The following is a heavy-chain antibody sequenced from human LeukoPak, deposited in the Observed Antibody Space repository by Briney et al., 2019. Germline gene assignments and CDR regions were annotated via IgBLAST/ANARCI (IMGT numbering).Heavy chain of an antibody. CDR1: GGSINTYY. V-gene: IGHV4-59*13. D-gene: IGHD3-10*01. Sequence: KSSETLSLTCTLSGGSINTYYWTWIQQSPGKGLEWIGFINYSGSTNYNPSLRGRVTISLDTSKNQFSLTLTSVTAADTAMYYCATELLWFGDFRFDYWGQGVLVTVSS. CDR2: INYSGST. CDR3: ATELLWFGDFRFDY. J-gene: IGHJ4*02.